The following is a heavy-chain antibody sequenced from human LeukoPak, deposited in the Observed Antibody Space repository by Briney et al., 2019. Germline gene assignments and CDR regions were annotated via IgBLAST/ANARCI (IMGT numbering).Heavy chain of an antibody. J-gene: IGHJ4*02. Sequence: PGGSLRLSCAASGFTFSSYTMHWVRQAPGKGLEYVSAISGNGGSTYYANSVKGRFTISRDNSKNTLYLQMGSLRAEDMAVYYCARDDTYGGYFDYWGQGTLVTVSS. CDR2: ISGNGGST. CDR1: GFTFSSYT. V-gene: IGHV3-64*01. CDR3: ARDDTYGGYFDY. D-gene: IGHD4-23*01.